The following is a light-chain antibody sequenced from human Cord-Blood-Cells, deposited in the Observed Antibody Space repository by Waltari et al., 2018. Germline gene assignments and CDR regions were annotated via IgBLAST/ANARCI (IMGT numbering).Light chain of an antibody. Sequence: SYVLTQPPSVSVAPGKTARITCGGNNIGSKSVHWYQQQPGQSPVLVIYEVSDRPSGIPERFSGSNSGNTATLTISRVEAGDEADYYCQVWDSSSDHPVFGGGTKLTVL. CDR3: QVWDSSSDHPV. V-gene: IGLV3-21*04. CDR2: EVS. CDR1: NIGSKS. J-gene: IGLJ3*02.